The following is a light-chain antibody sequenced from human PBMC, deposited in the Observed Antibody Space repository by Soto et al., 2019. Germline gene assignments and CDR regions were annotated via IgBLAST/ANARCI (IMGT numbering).Light chain of an antibody. J-gene: IGLJ3*02. CDR1: SSDIGGYNY. CDR2: EVT. Sequence: QSALTQPPSASGSPGQSVTVSCTGTSSDIGGYNYVSWYQQHAGKAPKLIIFEVTKRPSGVPDRFSASKSGNTASLTVSGLQAEDEADYYCSSYAGTNTVVFGGGTKLTVL. CDR3: SSYAGTNTVV. V-gene: IGLV2-8*01.